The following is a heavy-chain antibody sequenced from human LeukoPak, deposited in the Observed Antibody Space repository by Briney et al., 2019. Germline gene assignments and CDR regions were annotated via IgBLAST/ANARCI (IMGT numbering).Heavy chain of an antibody. D-gene: IGHD4-17*01. V-gene: IGHV1-18*01. J-gene: IGHJ3*02. CDR1: GYTFTSYG. CDR3: ARDFRGNTVTSKGYTFDI. Sequence: VASVKVSCKASGYTFTSYGITWVRQAPGQGLEWMGWISAYNGNTNYAQRIQGRVTMTTDTSTSTAYMELRSLRSDDTAVNYCARDFRGNTVTSKGYTFDIWGQGTMVTVSS. CDR2: ISAYNGNT.